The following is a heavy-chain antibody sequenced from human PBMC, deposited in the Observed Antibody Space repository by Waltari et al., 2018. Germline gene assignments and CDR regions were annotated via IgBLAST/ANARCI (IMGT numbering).Heavy chain of an antibody. CDR3: AKRGFVAGRRGAFDI. V-gene: IGHV3-23*04. J-gene: IGHJ3*02. CDR2: ISGSGDST. Sequence: EVQLVESGGGLVQPGGSLRLSCAASGFTFSSYAMYWVRQAPGKGLEWVSAISGSGDSTFYADAVKGRFTISRDTSKNTLFLQMNILRAEDTAVYYCAKRGFVAGRRGAFDIWGQGTMVTVSS. D-gene: IGHD6-19*01. CDR1: GFTFSSYA.